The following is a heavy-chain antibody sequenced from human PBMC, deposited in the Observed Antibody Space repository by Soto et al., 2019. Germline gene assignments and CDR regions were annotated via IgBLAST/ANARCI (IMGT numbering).Heavy chain of an antibody. Sequence: QVALQQWGAGLLKPSETLSLSCAVYGESLSGYSWTWIRQPPGKGLEWIGEVNHSGSTNYKPSLKSRVTIPGDTSKNHFSLNLNSVTAADTAVYYGAGRYCSGPSCYTIDYGGQGPLVTVSS. V-gene: IGHV4-34*02. CDR2: VNHSGST. CDR3: AGRYCSGPSCYTIDY. J-gene: IGHJ4*02. CDR1: GESLSGYS. D-gene: IGHD2-2*01.